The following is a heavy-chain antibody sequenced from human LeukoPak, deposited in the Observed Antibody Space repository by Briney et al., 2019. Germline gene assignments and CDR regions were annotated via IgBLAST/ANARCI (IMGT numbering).Heavy chain of an antibody. CDR2: IYHSGST. Sequence: PSETLSLTCTVSGYSISSGYYWGWIRQPPGEGLEWIGSIYHSGSTYYNPSLKSRVTISVDTSKNQFSLKLSSVTAADTAVYYCARTLTYYDFWSAITDMDVWGKGTTVTVSS. D-gene: IGHD3-3*01. CDR3: ARTLTYYDFWSAITDMDV. J-gene: IGHJ6*04. CDR1: GYSISSGYY. V-gene: IGHV4-38-2*02.